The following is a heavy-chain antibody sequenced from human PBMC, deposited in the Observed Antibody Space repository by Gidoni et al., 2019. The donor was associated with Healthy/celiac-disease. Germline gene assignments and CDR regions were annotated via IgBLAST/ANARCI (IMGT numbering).Heavy chain of an antibody. CDR3: ARASGSYFLDY. CDR2: IYYRGST. V-gene: IGHV4-39*07. D-gene: IGHD1-26*01. Sequence: QLQLQESGPGLVKPSETLSLTCTVSGGSISSSSYYWGWIRQPPGKGLEWIGSIYYRGSTYYNPSLKSRVTISVDTSKNQFSLKLSSVTAADTAVYYCARASGSYFLDYWGQGTLVTVSS. CDR1: GGSISSSSYY. J-gene: IGHJ4*02.